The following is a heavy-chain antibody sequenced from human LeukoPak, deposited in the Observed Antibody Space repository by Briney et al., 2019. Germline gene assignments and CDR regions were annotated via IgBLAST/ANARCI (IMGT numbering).Heavy chain of an antibody. V-gene: IGHV3-23*01. CDR2: ISGSGGST. CDR1: AFTLSNYD. CDR3: AKDQASGYYSYYFDY. J-gene: IGHJ4*02. Sequence: GGSLRLSCAASAFTLSNYDMSWVRQAPGKGLEWVSAISGSGGSTYYVDSVKGRFTISRDNPKNTLYLQMNSLRAEDTAVYYCAKDQASGYYSYYFDYWGQGTLVTVSS. D-gene: IGHD3-22*01.